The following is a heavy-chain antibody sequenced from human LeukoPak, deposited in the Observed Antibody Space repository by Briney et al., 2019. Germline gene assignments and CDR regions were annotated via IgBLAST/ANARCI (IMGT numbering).Heavy chain of an antibody. CDR2: INQDGGDK. CDR3: ANYHDNSGSFAFDH. CDR1: EFTFTNYW. V-gene: IGHV3-7*01. J-gene: IGHJ4*02. D-gene: IGHD3-22*01. Sequence: GGSLRLSCTASEFTFTNYWMTWLRQAPGKGLEWVANINQDGGDKHYVDSVKGRFTISRDNAKNSLYLQMNGLRAEDTAVYYCANYHDNSGSFAFDHWGQGTLVTVSS.